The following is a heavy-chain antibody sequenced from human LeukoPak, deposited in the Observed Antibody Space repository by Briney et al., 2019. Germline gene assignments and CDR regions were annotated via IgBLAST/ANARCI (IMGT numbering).Heavy chain of an antibody. D-gene: IGHD5/OR15-5a*01. CDR3: ARDVSYSFDH. V-gene: IGHV3-48*02. J-gene: IGHJ4*02. CDR1: GFTFSSYS. Sequence: SGGSLRLSCAASGFTFSSYSMTWVRQAPGKGLEWLSYISGSGRPIYYVDSVKGRFTISRDNAKNSLYLQMNSLRDEDSALYYCARDVSYSFDHWGQGALVTVSS. CDR2: ISGSGRPI.